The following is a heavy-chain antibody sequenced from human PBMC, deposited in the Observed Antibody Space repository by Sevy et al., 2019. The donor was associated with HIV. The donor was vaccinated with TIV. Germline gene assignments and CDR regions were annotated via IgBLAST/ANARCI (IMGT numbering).Heavy chain of an antibody. CDR3: AKDLSLITFFGVVRSGGLDY. D-gene: IGHD3-3*01. CDR1: GFTFSSYG. CDR2: ISYDGSNK. Sequence: GGSLRLSCAASGFTFSSYGMHWVRQAPGKGLEWVAVISYDGSNKYYADSVKGRFTISRDNSKNTLYLQMNSLRAEDTAVYYCAKDLSLITFFGVVRSGGLDYWGQGTLVTVSS. V-gene: IGHV3-30*18. J-gene: IGHJ4*02.